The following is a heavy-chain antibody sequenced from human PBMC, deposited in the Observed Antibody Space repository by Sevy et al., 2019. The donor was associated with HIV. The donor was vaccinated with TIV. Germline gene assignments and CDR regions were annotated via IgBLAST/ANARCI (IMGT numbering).Heavy chain of an antibody. D-gene: IGHD3-10*01. J-gene: IGHJ5*02. CDR3: ARDSGFTMAPGGFDP. CDR2: IYYSGST. V-gene: IGHV4-59*01. CDR1: GGSISSYY. Sequence: SETLSLTCTVSGGSISSYYWSWIRQPPGKGLGWIGYIYYSGSTNYNPSLKSRVTISVDTSKNQFSLKLSSVTAADTAVYYWARDSGFTMAPGGFDPWGQGTLVTVSS.